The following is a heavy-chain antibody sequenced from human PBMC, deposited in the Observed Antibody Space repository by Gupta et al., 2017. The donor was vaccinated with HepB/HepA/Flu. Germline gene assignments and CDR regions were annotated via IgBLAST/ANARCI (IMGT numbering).Heavy chain of an antibody. D-gene: IGHD1-14*01. V-gene: IGHV3-7*01. CDR3: ARDWSPKISNRYYDALDL. Sequence: EVQLVESGGGLVQPGGSLRLSCAASGFTFSSYWRFWVRQAPGKGPEFVANIKRDGSVKSYLDSVRGRFTVSRDNAKNSLFLEMDSLRVEDTAVYYCARDWSPKISNRYYDALDLWGQGTMVTVSS. CDR1: GFTFSSYW. CDR2: IKRDGSVK. J-gene: IGHJ3*01.